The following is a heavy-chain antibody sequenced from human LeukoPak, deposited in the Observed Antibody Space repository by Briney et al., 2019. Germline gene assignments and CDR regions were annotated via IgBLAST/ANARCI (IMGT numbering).Heavy chain of an antibody. D-gene: IGHD3-10*01. V-gene: IGHV3-23*01. Sequence: GGSLRLSCAASGFTFNSLAVRWVRQAPGKGLEWVSDISGSGGSTYYADSVKGRFTISRDNSKNTLYLQMNSLRAEDTAVYYCAKGPAGRLNYWGQGTLVTVSS. J-gene: IGHJ4*02. CDR3: AKGPAGRLNY. CDR1: GFTFNSLA. CDR2: ISGSGGST.